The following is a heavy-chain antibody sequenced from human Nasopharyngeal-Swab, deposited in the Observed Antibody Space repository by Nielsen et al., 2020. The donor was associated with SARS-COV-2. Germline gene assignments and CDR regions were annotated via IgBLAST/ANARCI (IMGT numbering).Heavy chain of an antibody. J-gene: IGHJ4*02. D-gene: IGHD1-26*01. CDR2: FYYSGIT. CDR3: AREVVGGLVDS. Sequence: SETLSPTCTVSGCSISSFDWSWIGQSPGKGREWIGYFYYSGITNYNPSLKSRVTILIDTSKNQFSLKLNSVTAADTAVYYCAREVVGGLVDSWGQGTLVTVSS. V-gene: IGHV4-59*12. CDR1: GCSISSFD.